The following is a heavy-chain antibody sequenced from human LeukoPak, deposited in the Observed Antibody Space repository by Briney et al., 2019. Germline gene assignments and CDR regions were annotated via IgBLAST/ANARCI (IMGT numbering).Heavy chain of an antibody. J-gene: IGHJ5*02. D-gene: IGHD5-12*01. CDR3: ARAVSGSYFAVWFDP. CDR2: IYYSGST. V-gene: IGHV4-59*08. CDR1: SSSISGYY. Sequence: SETLSLTCTVSSSSISGYYWSWIRQPPGKGLEWIGYIYYSGSTNYNSSLKSRVTISVDTSKNQFSLKLSSVTAADTAVYYCARAVSGSYFAVWFDPWGQGTLVTVSS.